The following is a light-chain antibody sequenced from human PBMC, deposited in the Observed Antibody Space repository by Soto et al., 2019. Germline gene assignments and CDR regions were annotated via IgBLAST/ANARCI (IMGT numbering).Light chain of an antibody. V-gene: IGKV3-15*01. J-gene: IGKJ1*01. Sequence: EILMTQSPATLSVSPGEGATVSCRASQSVSSNLAWYQQKPGQDPRLLIYSASTRATGIPARFSGSGSGTEFTLTISRLEPEDFAVYCYQQYGSSPATFGQGTKVDIK. CDR3: QQYGSSPAT. CDR2: SAS. CDR1: QSVSSN.